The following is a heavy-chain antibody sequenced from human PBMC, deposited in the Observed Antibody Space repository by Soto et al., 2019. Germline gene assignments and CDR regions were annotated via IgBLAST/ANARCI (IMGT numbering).Heavy chain of an antibody. CDR1: GYTFTSYS. Sequence: ASVKVSCKASGYTFTSYSMHWVRQAPGQRLEWMGWFNAGSGNTKYSQKFQGRVTITRDTSATTAYMELSSLRYEDTAVYYCARESTRTTAPDYCGQGTLVTVSS. J-gene: IGHJ4*02. CDR3: ARESTRTTAPDY. CDR2: FNAGSGNT. V-gene: IGHV1-3*01. D-gene: IGHD4-17*01.